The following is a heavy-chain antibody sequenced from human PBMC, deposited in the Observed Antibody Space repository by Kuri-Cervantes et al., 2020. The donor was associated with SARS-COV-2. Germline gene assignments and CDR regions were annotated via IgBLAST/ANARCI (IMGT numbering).Heavy chain of an antibody. V-gene: IGHV3-11*04. CDR2: ISSSGSRI. J-gene: IGHJ5*02. Sequence: LSLTCTVSGGSISSSSYYWGWIRQPPGKGLEWVSYISSSGSRINYTDSVKGRFTISRDNARKSVFLQMNSLRAEDTAIYYCVRDLRLGNSLDHWGQGTLVTVSS. CDR1: GGSISSSSYY. CDR3: VRDLRLGNSLDH. D-gene: IGHD6-19*01.